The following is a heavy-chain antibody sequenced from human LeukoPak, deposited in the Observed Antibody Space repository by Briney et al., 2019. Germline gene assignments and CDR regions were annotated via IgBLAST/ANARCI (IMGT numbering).Heavy chain of an antibody. CDR3: AKGSSGYFADL. D-gene: IGHD3-22*01. Sequence: GGSLRLSCAASGFTFSSYAMSWVRQAPGKGLEWVSAISGSGGSTYYADSVKGRFTISRDNSKNTLFLQMNSLRAEDTALYYCAKGSSGYFADLWGQGTLVTVSS. CDR1: GFTFSSYA. V-gene: IGHV3-23*01. CDR2: ISGSGGST. J-gene: IGHJ5*02.